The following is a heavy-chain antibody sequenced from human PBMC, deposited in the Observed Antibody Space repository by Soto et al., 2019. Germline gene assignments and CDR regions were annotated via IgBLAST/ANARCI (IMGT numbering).Heavy chain of an antibody. J-gene: IGHJ4*02. Sequence: QVKLQESGPGLVKPSQTLSLTCNVSGGSIGSGGFYWNWIRQHPGKGLEWIGSIYYSGSTFYNPSLESRLTMSVDTSKTQFSLKLTSLTAADTAVYYCARGQAAAGLFDYWGQGTLVPVSS. CDR1: GGSIGSGGFY. CDR3: ARGQAAAGLFDY. V-gene: IGHV4-31*03. D-gene: IGHD6-13*01. CDR2: IYYSGST.